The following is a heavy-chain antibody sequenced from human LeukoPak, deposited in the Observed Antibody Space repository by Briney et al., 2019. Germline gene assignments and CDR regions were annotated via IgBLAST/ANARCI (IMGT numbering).Heavy chain of an antibody. V-gene: IGHV3-66*02. CDR1: GFTVSSNY. J-gene: IGHJ4*02. D-gene: IGHD3-3*01. Sequence: GGSLRLSCAASGFTVSSNYMSWVRQAPGKGLEWVSVIYSGGSTYYADSVKGRFTISRDNSKNTLYLQMNSLRAEDTAVYYCAGSSLLSTIFGVATGSLFYYWGQGTLVTVSS. CDR2: IYSGGST. CDR3: AGSSLLSTIFGVATGSLFYY.